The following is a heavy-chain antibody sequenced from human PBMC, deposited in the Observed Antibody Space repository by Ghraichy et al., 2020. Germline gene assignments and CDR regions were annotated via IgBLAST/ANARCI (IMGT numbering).Heavy chain of an antibody. J-gene: IGHJ4*02. V-gene: IGHV3-15*01. CDR2: IKSKADGGTT. D-gene: IGHD3-9*01. Sequence: GGSLRLSCTASGFTFNNAWVTWVRQAPGKGLEWIGRIKSKADGGTTDYGAPVKGRFTISRDDSKNTVYLQMNSLRTEDSAVYYCGRLGVFDYWGQGTLVTVSS. CDR1: GFTFNNAW. CDR3: GRLGVFDY.